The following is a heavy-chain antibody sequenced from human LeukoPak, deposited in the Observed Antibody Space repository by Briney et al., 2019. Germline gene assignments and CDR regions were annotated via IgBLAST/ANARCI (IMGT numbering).Heavy chain of an antibody. V-gene: IGHV1-18*01. Sequence: GASVKVSCKTYGYTFTSHGISWVRQAPGQGLEWMGWISAFNGETHYAQNLQGRVTMTTDTSTSTAYMELRSLRFDDTAVYYCARDRWSYDPQGGFDCWGQGTLVTVSS. CDR1: GYTFTSHG. J-gene: IGHJ4*02. CDR3: ARDRWSYDPQGGFDC. D-gene: IGHD3-22*01. CDR2: ISAFNGET.